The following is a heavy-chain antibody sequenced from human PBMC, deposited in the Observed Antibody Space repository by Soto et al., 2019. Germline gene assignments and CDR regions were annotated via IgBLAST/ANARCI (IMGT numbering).Heavy chain of an antibody. D-gene: IGHD5-12*01. Sequence: QVQLVQSGAEVKKPGASVKVSCKASGYTFTGYYMHWVRQAPGQGLEWMGWINPNSGGTNYAQKCQGWVTMTRDTSISTAYMELSRMRSDDTAVYYCARGSGYTQGVLDAFYIWGQGTMVTVSS. CDR3: ARGSGYTQGVLDAFYI. J-gene: IGHJ3*02. V-gene: IGHV1-2*04. CDR2: INPNSGGT. CDR1: GYTFTGYY.